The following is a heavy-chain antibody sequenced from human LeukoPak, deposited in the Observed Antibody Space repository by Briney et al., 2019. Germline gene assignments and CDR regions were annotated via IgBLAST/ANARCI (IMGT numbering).Heavy chain of an antibody. D-gene: IGHD4-17*01. CDR2: ISYDGSNK. CDR3: ARVKSSYGDQYYFDY. Sequence: GGSLRLSCAASGFTFSSYAMHWVRQAPGKGLEWVAVISYDGSNKYYADSVKGRFTISRDNSKNTLYLQMNSLRAEDTAVYYYARVKSSYGDQYYFDYWGQGTLVTVSS. CDR1: GFTFSSYA. V-gene: IGHV3-30-3*01. J-gene: IGHJ4*02.